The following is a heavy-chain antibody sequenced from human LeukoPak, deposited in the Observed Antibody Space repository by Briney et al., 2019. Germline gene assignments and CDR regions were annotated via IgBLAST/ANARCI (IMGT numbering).Heavy chain of an antibody. CDR2: IYYSGAT. D-gene: IGHD4-17*01. CDR1: GGSISNDNYY. CDR3: ARGLTTVTTFNWFDP. J-gene: IGHJ5*02. V-gene: IGHV4-39*02. Sequence: SETLSLTCTVSGGSISNDNYYWGWIRQPPGKGLEWIGNIYYSGATYYNPSLKSRVTISVDMSKNQFSLKLSFVTAADTAVYYCARGLTTVTTFNWFDPWGQGTLVTVSS.